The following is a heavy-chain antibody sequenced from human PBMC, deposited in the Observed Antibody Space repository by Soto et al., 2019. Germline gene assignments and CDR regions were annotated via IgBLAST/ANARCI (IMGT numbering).Heavy chain of an antibody. CDR3: AREFCSAGTCYSYFEY. CDR1: GYSFSSYA. CDR2: MNAGTGNT. J-gene: IGHJ4*02. V-gene: IGHV1-3*01. D-gene: IGHD2-15*01. Sequence: GASVKVSCTASGYSFSSYALHCVRQAPGQRLEWMAWMNAGTGNTKYSPNFQDRFTVTWDTSASTAYMELSSLISEDTAVYYCAREFCSAGTCYSYFEYWGQGTPVTVS.